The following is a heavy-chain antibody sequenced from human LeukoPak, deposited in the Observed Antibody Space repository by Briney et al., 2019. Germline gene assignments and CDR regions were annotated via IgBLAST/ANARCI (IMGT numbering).Heavy chain of an antibody. V-gene: IGHV4-34*01. D-gene: IGHD3-22*01. Sequence: PSETLSLTCAVYGGSFSVYYWSWIRQPPGKGLEWIGEINHSGSTNYNPSLKSRVTISVDTSKNQFSLKLSSVTAADTAVYYCARAAGYYDSRYHWGQGTLVTVSS. CDR2: INHSGST. CDR3: ARAAGYYDSRYH. J-gene: IGHJ5*02. CDR1: GGSFSVYY.